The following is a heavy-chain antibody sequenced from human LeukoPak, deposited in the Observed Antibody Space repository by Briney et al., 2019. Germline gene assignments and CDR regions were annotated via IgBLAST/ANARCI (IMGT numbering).Heavy chain of an antibody. CDR3: ARSPQQSYYYDSSGYYTPNRNKYYFDY. V-gene: IGHV1-2*02. Sequence: GASVKVSCKASGYTFTGYYMHWVRQAPGQGLEWTGWINPNSGGTNYAQKFQGRVTMTRDTSISTAYMELSRLRSDDTAVYYCARSPQQSYYYDSSGYYTPNRNKYYFDYWGQGTLVTVSS. D-gene: IGHD3-22*01. CDR2: INPNSGGT. CDR1: GYTFTGYY. J-gene: IGHJ4*02.